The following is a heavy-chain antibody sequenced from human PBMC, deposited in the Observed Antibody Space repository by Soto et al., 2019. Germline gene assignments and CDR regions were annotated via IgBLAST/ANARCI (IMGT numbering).Heavy chain of an antibody. D-gene: IGHD2-2*01. V-gene: IGHV4-39*01. CDR1: GGPIISSNYC. Sequence: SETLSLTCTVSGGPIISSNYCWGWIRQPPGKGLEWLALIIYTGTTYYNPSLESRATISVDTSKNQFSLKLSAVTAADAAVYYCARRDCSTGFCHYFDYWGQGILVTVSS. J-gene: IGHJ4*02. CDR3: ARRDCSTGFCHYFDY. CDR2: IIYTGTT.